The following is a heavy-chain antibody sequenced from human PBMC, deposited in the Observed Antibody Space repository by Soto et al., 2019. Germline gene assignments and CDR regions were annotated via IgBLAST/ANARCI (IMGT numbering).Heavy chain of an antibody. CDR1: GFTFSSYS. CDR2: ISSSSSYI. D-gene: IGHD6-6*01. V-gene: IGHV3-21*01. CDR3: ASGGTVAARPPD. Sequence: GGSLRLSCAASGFTFSSYSMNWVRQAPGKGLEWVSSISSSSSYIYYADSVKGRFTNSRDNAKNSLYLQMNSLRAEDTAVYYCASGGTVAARPPDWGQGTLVTVSS. J-gene: IGHJ4*02.